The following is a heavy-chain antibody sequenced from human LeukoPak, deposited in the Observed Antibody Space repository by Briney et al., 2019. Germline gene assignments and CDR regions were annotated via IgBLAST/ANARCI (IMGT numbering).Heavy chain of an antibody. CDR2: ISSSGSTI. V-gene: IGHV3-48*04. CDR1: GFTFSTYS. J-gene: IGHJ6*04. Sequence: GGSLRLSCAASGFTFSTYSGNWVRQAPGKGLEWVSYISSSGSTIYYADSVKGRFTISRDNAKNSLYLQMNSLRAEDTAVYYCAELGITMIGGVWGKGTTVTISS. CDR3: AELGITMIGGV. D-gene: IGHD3-10*02.